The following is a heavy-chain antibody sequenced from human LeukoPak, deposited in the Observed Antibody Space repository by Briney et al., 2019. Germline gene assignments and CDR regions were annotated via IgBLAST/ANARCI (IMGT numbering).Heavy chain of an antibody. J-gene: IGHJ4*02. D-gene: IGHD1-1*01. CDR1: GFTFSTFP. V-gene: IGHV3-30-3*01. CDR2: ISYDGNNK. Sequence: PGGSLRLSCAASGFTFSTFPMDWVRQAPGKGLEWLTLISYDGNNKYYADSVKGRFIVSRDNPKNTLYLQMNSLRVDDTAVYYCAVQGPGTTFFHSWGQGTLVTVSS. CDR3: AVQGPGTTFFHS.